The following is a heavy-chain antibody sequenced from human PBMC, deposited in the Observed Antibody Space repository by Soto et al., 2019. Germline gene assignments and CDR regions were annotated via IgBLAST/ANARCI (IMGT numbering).Heavy chain of an antibody. V-gene: IGHV1-69*01. Sequence: SVKVFCTASGGTFSSYAISWVRQAPGQGLEWMGGIIPIFGTANYAQKFQGRVTITADESTSTAYMELSSLRSEDTAVYYCARHVDTAMDNYFDYWGQGTLVTVSS. CDR3: ARHVDTAMDNYFDY. CDR1: GGTFSSYA. D-gene: IGHD5-18*01. J-gene: IGHJ4*02. CDR2: IIPIFGTA.